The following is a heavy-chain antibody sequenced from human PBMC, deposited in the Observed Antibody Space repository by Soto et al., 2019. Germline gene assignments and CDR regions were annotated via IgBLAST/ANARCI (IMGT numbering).Heavy chain of an antibody. CDR3: AREPRHSSSSGYYYYMDV. CDR2: IYHSGST. D-gene: IGHD6-6*01. Sequence: PSETLSLTCAVSSGSISSSNWWSWVRQPPGKGLEWIGEIYHSGSTNYNPSLKSRVTISVDKSKNQFSLNRTSVTATDPAEYDCAREPRHSSSSGYYYYMDVWGKGTTVTVSS. CDR1: SGSISSSNW. J-gene: IGHJ6*03. V-gene: IGHV4-4*02.